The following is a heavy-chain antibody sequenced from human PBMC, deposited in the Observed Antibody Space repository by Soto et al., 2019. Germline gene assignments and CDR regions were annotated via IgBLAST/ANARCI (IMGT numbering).Heavy chain of an antibody. J-gene: IGHJ5*02. D-gene: IGHD2-15*01. CDR2: IFYSGST. CDR1: GGSISSYY. V-gene: IGHV4-59*01. Sequence: SETLSLTCTVSGGSISSYYWSWIRQPPGKGLEWIGDIFYSGSTNYNPSLKSRVTISVDTSKNQFSLKRRSVTAEDTAVHYCARVTMLPSPLFDPGGEGALVNVRS. CDR3: ARVTMLPSPLFDP.